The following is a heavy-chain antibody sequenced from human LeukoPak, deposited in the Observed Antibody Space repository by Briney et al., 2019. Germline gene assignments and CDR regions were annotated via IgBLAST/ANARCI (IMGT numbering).Heavy chain of an antibody. V-gene: IGHV1-18*01. CDR1: GYTFTTYG. J-gene: IGHJ3*02. Sequence: ASVKVSCKASGYTFTTYGISWVRQAPGQGLEWMGWISAYNGNTNYAQTLQGRVTMTTDTSTSTAYMELRSLRSDETAVYYCARDFVFPRGYSGYDYAFDSWGQGTMVTVSS. CDR2: ISAYNGNT. CDR3: ARDFVFPRGYSGYDYAFDS. D-gene: IGHD5-12*01.